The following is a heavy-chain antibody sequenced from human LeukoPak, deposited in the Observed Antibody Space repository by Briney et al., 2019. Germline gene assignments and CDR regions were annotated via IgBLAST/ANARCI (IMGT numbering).Heavy chain of an antibody. CDR2: ISGSSSPI. CDR3: ARDKYFAS. CDR1: GFALSTYS. D-gene: IGHD2/OR15-2a*01. Sequence: GGSLRLSCAASGFALSTYSMNWVRQAPGKGLEWVSYISGSSSPIYYADSVRGRFTISRDNAKNSLYLQMNSLRDEDTAVYYCARDKYFASWGQGTMVTVSS. V-gene: IGHV3-48*02. J-gene: IGHJ3*01.